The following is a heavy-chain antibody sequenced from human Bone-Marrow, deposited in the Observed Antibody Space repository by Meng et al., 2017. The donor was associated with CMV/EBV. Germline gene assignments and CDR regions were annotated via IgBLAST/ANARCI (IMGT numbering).Heavy chain of an antibody. V-gene: IGHV4-34*01. CDR2: INHSGST. J-gene: IGHJ6*02. CDR1: GGSFSGYY. CDR3: ARDLNDVVVPAAILGRYYYYGMDV. Sequence: ESLKISCAVYGGSFSGYYWSWIRQPPGKGLEWIGEINHSGSTNYNPSLKSRVTISVDTSKNQFSLKLSSVTAADTAVYYCARDLNDVVVPAAILGRYYYYGMDVWGQGTTVTVSS. D-gene: IGHD2-2*02.